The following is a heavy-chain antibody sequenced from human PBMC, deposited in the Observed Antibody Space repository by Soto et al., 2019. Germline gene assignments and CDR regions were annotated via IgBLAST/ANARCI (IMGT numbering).Heavy chain of an antibody. CDR1: GFLFSSYA. Sequence: EVQLLESGGGLVQSGGSLRLSCAASGFLFSSYAMTWVRQAPGKGLEWISVITGSGTSTYYADSVKGRFTISRDNSKNTVYLQMNSLRAEDTAVYYCAKKGSPSGDNKYWYFDLWGRGTLVTVS. CDR2: ITGSGTST. V-gene: IGHV3-23*01. CDR3: AKKGSPSGDNKYWYFDL. D-gene: IGHD1-26*01. J-gene: IGHJ2*01.